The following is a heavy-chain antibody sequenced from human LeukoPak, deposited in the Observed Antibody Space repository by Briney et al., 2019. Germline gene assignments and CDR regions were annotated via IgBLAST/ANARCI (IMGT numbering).Heavy chain of an antibody. CDR3: AREYSGSYGERSDFDY. CDR2: MNPNSGNT. J-gene: IGHJ4*02. Sequence: GASVKVSCKASGYTFTSYDINWVRQATGQGLEWMGWMNPNSGNTGYAQKFQGRVTMTRNTSISTAYMELSSLRSEDTAVYYCAREYSGSYGERSDFDYWGQGTLVTVSS. V-gene: IGHV1-8*01. D-gene: IGHD1-26*01. CDR1: GYTFTSYD.